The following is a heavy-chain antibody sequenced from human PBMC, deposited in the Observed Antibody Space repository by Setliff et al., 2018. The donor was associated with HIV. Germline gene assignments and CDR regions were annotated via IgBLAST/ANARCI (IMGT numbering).Heavy chain of an antibody. CDR3: ATRVVVIDALDT. V-gene: IGHV3-66*01. Sequence: PGGSLRLSCAASGFTVSSNYVNWVRQAPGKGLEWVSVIHSGGSTYYADSVKGRFSISRDNSKNTLYLQMNSLRAEDTAVYYCATRVVVIDALDTWGQGTMVTVSS. D-gene: IGHD2-15*01. CDR2: IHSGGST. J-gene: IGHJ3*02. CDR1: GFTVSSNY.